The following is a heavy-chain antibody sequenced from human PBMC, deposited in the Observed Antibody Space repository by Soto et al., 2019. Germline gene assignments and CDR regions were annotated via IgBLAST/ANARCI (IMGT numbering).Heavy chain of an antibody. CDR3: AKGGHPTVTLWLDYYMDV. V-gene: IGHV3-9*01. J-gene: IGHJ6*03. D-gene: IGHD4-4*01. CDR1: GFTFDDYA. Sequence: EVQLVESGGGLVQPGRSLRLSCAASGFTFDDYAMHWVRQAPGKGLEWVSGISWNSGSIGYADSVKGRFTISRDNAKNSLYLQMNSLRAEDTALYYCAKGGHPTVTLWLDYYMDVWGKGTTVTVSS. CDR2: ISWNSGSI.